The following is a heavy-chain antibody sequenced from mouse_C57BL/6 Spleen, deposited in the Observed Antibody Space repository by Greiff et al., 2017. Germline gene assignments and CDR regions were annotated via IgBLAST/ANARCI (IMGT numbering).Heavy chain of an antibody. CDR3: ARGPWDY. CDR2: ISSGGSYT. Sequence: EVQLQESGGDLVKPGGSLKLSCAASGFTFSSYGMSWVRQTPDKRLEWVATISSGGSYTYYPDSVKGRFTISRDNAKNTLYLQMSSLKSEDTAMYYCARGPWDYWGQGTTLTVSS. V-gene: IGHV5-6*01. CDR1: GFTFSSYG. J-gene: IGHJ2*01.